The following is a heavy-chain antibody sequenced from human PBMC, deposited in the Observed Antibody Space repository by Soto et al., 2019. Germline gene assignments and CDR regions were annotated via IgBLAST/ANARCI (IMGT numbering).Heavy chain of an antibody. CDR1: GGSISSGGYY. Sequence: QVQLQESGPGLVKPSQTLSLTCTVSGGSISSGGYYWSWIRQHPGKGLEWIGYIYYSGSTYYNPSLKSRVTISVDTSKNQCSLKLSSVTAADTAVYYCARGVVPAAMVDYWGQGTLVTVSS. CDR2: IYYSGST. CDR3: ARGVVPAAMVDY. D-gene: IGHD2-2*01. J-gene: IGHJ4*02. V-gene: IGHV4-31*03.